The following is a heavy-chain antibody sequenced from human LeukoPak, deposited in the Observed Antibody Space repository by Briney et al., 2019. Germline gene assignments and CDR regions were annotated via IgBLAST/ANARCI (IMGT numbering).Heavy chain of an antibody. Sequence: ASVKVSCKASGYTFTSYGISWVRQAPGQGLEWMGWINAYNGNTNYAQKLQGRVTMTTDTSTSTAYMALRSLRSGDTAVYYCARDGVVPAATVPDYWGQGTLVTVSS. CDR1: GYTFTSYG. D-gene: IGHD2-2*01. CDR2: INAYNGNT. CDR3: ARDGVVPAATVPDY. J-gene: IGHJ4*02. V-gene: IGHV1-18*01.